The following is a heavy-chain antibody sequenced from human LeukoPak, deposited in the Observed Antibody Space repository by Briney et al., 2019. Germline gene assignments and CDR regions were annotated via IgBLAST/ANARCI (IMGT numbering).Heavy chain of an antibody. CDR3: ARVPSNYVGYYFDY. Sequence: GGSLRLSCAASGFTFSSYEMNWVRQAPGKGLEWVSYISSSGSTIYYADSVKGRFTISRDNAKNSLYLQMNSLRAEDTAVYYCARVPSNYVGYYFDYWGQGTLVTVSS. D-gene: IGHD1-7*01. V-gene: IGHV3-48*03. CDR2: ISSSGSTI. CDR1: GFTFSSYE. J-gene: IGHJ4*02.